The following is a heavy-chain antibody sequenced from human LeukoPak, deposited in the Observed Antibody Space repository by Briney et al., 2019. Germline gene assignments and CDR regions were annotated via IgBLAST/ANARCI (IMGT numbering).Heavy chain of an antibody. Sequence: PGGSLRLSCAASGFTFSSSAMSWVRQVPGKGLEWVSGISASGGSTYYADSVKGRFTISRDNSKNTLYLQMNSLRAEDTAVYYCAREESSTSGRFDYWGQGTLVTVSS. V-gene: IGHV3-23*01. CDR1: GFTFSSSA. CDR2: ISASGGST. CDR3: AREESSTSGRFDY. D-gene: IGHD2-2*01. J-gene: IGHJ4*02.